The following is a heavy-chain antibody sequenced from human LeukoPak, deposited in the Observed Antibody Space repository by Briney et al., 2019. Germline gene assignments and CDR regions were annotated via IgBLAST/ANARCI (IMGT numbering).Heavy chain of an antibody. V-gene: IGHV3-23*01. D-gene: IGHD2-15*01. CDR1: GFTFSSYA. CDR3: AKVLGGTLYNYYYGMDV. J-gene: IGHJ6*02. Sequence: GGSLRLSCAASGFTFSSYAMSWVRQAPGKGLEWVSAISGSGGSTYYADSVKGRFTISRDNSKNTLYLQMNSLRAEDTAVYYCAKVLGGTLYNYYYGMDVWGQGTTVTVSS. CDR2: ISGSGGST.